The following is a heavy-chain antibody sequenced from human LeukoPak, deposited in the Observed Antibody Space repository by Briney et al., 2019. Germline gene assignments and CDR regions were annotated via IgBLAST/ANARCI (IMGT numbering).Heavy chain of an antibody. V-gene: IGHV4-39*01. CDR3: ARHVDGYYYYGMDV. J-gene: IGHJ6*02. CDR2: IYYSGNT. D-gene: IGHD2-15*01. Sequence: PSETLSLTCTVSGGSISSSSYYWGWIRQPPGKGLEWIGSIYYSGNTYYNPSLKSRVTISADTSKNQFSLKLSSVTAADTAVYCCARHVDGYYYYGMDVWGQGTTVTVSS. CDR1: GGSISSSSYY.